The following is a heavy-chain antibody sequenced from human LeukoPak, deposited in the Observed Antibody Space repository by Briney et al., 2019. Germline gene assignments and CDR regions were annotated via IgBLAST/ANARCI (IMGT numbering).Heavy chain of an antibody. CDR3: ARGRLWFGNAFDI. V-gene: IGHV3-30*02. CDR1: GLTLSIYG. D-gene: IGHD3-10*01. J-gene: IGHJ3*02. CDR2: IRYDGGNT. Sequence: GGSLRLSCAASGLTLSIYGMHWVRPAPGKGLEWVAFIRYDGGNTYYADSVRGRFTISRDNSKNMLSLQMNSLRAEDTAVYYCARGRLWFGNAFDIWGQGTTVTVSS.